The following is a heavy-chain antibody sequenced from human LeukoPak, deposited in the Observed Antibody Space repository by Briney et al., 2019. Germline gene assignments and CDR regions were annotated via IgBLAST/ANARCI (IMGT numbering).Heavy chain of an antibody. V-gene: IGHV4-4*02. Sequence: PSETLSLTCAVFGGSISSSHWWSWVRQPPGMGLEWIGEIHHSESTNYNPSLKSRITMSIDMSKNQFSLKLSSMAAADTAVYYCARDNDSSGYYPSYFDYWGQGTLVTVSS. CDR2: IHHSEST. D-gene: IGHD3-22*01. J-gene: IGHJ4*02. CDR1: GGSISSSHW. CDR3: ARDNDSSGYYPSYFDY.